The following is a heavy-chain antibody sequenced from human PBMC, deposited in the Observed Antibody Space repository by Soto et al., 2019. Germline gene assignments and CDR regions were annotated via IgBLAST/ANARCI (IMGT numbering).Heavy chain of an antibody. V-gene: IGHV1-69*13. D-gene: IGHD2-2*02. CDR2: IIPIFGTA. J-gene: IGHJ5*02. Sequence: SVKVSCKASGGTFSSYAISWVRQAPGQGLEWMGGIIPIFGTANYAQKFQGRVTITADESTSTAYMELSGLRSEDTAVYYCARGPTAAIYNWFDPWGQGTLVTVSS. CDR3: ARGPTAAIYNWFDP. CDR1: GGTFSSYA.